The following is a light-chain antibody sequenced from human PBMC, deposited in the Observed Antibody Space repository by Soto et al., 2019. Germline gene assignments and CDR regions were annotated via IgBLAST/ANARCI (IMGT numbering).Light chain of an antibody. J-gene: IGKJ2*01. CDR1: QSVSSY. Sequence: DIVLTQSPATLSLSPGDIATLSCRASQSVSSYLLWYQQKPGQAPRLLIYDASNRATGIPARFSGSGSGTDFTLTISSLEPEDFAVYFCQQRTNWPYTFGQGTKLESK. CDR2: DAS. CDR3: QQRTNWPYT. V-gene: IGKV3-11*01.